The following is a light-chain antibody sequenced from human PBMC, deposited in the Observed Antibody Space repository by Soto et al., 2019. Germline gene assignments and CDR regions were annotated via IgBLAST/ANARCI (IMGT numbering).Light chain of an antibody. V-gene: IGKV3-15*01. CDR3: QQYNDWPRT. CDR1: QSVNLN. J-gene: IGKJ1*01. CDR2: GAA. Sequence: EVVMTQSPATLSVSPGDTVTLSCRASQSVNLNLAWYQRKPGQAPRLLIYGAASRATGIPVRFIGSGSGTEFTLSISGLQSEDFVVYYCQQYNDWPRTFGQGTKVEIK.